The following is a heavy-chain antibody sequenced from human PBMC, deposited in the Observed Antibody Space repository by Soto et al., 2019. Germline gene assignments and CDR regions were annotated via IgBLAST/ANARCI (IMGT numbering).Heavy chain of an antibody. Sequence: GGSLRLACTASGFTVSKNYMSWVRQAPGKGLGWVSVIYSGGSTYYAASVKGRFTISRDNSRNTLYLQMNSRRAEDTAVYYCARTGEGCRGGSCYLWEYYFDYWGQG. D-gene: IGHD2-15*01. CDR2: IYSGGST. J-gene: IGHJ4*02. CDR3: ARTGEGCRGGSCYLWEYYFDY. V-gene: IGHV3-53*01. CDR1: GFTVSKNY.